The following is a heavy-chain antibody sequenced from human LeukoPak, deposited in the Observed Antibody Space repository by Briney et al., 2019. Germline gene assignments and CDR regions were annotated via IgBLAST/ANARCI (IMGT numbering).Heavy chain of an antibody. V-gene: IGHV1-69*01. CDR2: IIPVFGIA. J-gene: IGHJ4*02. CDR1: GVTLSGYA. D-gene: IGHD5-18*01. Sequence: GSSVKVSCKASGVTLSGYAISWVRQAPGQGLEWMGGIIPVFGIADYAQKFQGRVTITADESTSTAYMELSSLRSEDTAVYYCARLYSYAGPGDYWGQGTLVTVSS. CDR3: ARLYSYAGPGDY.